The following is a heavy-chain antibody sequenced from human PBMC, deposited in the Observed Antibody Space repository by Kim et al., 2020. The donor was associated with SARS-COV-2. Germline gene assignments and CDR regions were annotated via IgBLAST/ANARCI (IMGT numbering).Heavy chain of an antibody. CDR2: IYYSGST. D-gene: IGHD3-16*01. Sequence: SETLSLTCTVSGGYISSSSYYWGWIRPHPGKGLEWIGSIYYSGSTYYNPSLKSRVTISVDTSKNQFSLKLRCVTTADTAMYYCASGPRLGSYYFDYWSQGTLVTVSS. J-gene: IGHJ4*02. CDR3: ASGPRLGSYYFDY. CDR1: GGYISSSSYY. V-gene: IGHV4-39*01.